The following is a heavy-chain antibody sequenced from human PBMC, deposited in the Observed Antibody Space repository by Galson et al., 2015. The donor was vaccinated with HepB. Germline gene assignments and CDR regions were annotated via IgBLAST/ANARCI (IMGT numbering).Heavy chain of an antibody. V-gene: IGHV1-3*04. CDR3: ARGGQWPQFYYFDY. D-gene: IGHD5-24*01. J-gene: IGHJ4*01. CDR2: VNTGSGNT. Sequence: SVKVSCKASGFPFIIYNIHWVRQAPGQRLEWMGWVNTGSGNTKYSQKFQDRITLTRDTSATTAYMELSSLESEDTAVYYCARGGQWPQFYYFDYWSRGTLVTVSS. CDR1: GFPFIIYN.